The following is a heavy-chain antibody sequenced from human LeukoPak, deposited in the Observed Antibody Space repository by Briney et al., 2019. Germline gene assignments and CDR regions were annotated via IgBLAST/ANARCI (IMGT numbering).Heavy chain of an antibody. CDR1: GFTFSSYG. CDR3: ARGRFGVVIPRKNWFDP. Sequence: PGGSLRLSCAASGFTFSSYGMSWIRQPPGKGLEWIGEINHSGSTNYNPSLKSRVTISVDTSKNQFSLKLSSVTAADTAVYYCARGRFGVVIPRKNWFDPWGQGTLVTVSS. CDR2: INHSGST. D-gene: IGHD3-3*01. V-gene: IGHV4-34*01. J-gene: IGHJ5*02.